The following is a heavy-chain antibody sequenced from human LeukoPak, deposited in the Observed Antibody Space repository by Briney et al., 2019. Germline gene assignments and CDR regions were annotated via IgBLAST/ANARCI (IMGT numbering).Heavy chain of an antibody. CDR3: AKTVTYGSGSYYSSFDY. J-gene: IGHJ4*02. Sequence: QPGGSLRLSCAASEFTFSTYAMSWVRQAPEKGLEWVSVISGSGDSTYYADSVKGRFTISRDNSKNTLYLQMNGLRAEDTAVYYCAKTVTYGSGSYYSSFDYWGQGTLVTVSS. D-gene: IGHD3-10*01. V-gene: IGHV3-23*01. CDR1: EFTFSTYA. CDR2: ISGSGDST.